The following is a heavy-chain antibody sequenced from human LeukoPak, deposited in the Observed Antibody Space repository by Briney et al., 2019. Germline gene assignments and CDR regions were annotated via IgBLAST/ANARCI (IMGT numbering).Heavy chain of an antibody. V-gene: IGHV4-34*01. D-gene: IGHD3-22*01. CDR3: ARAPYDSSGDAFDI. J-gene: IGHJ3*02. CDR1: GGSFSGYY. CDR2: IYYSGST. Sequence: SETLSLTCAVYGGSFSGYYWSWIRQPPGKGLEWIGYIYYSGSTYYNPSLKSRVTISVDTSKNQFSLKLSSVTAADTAVYYCARAPYDSSGDAFDIWGQGTMVTVSS.